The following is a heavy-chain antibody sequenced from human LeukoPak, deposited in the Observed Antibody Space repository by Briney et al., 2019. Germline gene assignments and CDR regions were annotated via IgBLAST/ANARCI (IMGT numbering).Heavy chain of an antibody. J-gene: IGHJ4*02. D-gene: IGHD3-3*01. CDR2: ISSSSSTI. CDR3: AKDYRPHDFWSGLVDY. V-gene: IGHV3-48*01. Sequence: PGGSLRLSCAASGFTFSSYGMTWVREAPGKGLEWVSYISSSSSTIYYADSVKGRFTISRDNAKNSLYLQLNSLRAEDTAVYYCAKDYRPHDFWSGLVDYWGQGTPVTVSS. CDR1: GFTFSSYG.